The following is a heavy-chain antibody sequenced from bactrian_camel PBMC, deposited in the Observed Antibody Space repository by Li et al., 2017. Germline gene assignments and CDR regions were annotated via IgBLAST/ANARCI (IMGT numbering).Heavy chain of an antibody. CDR3: AADRWVCGLDRPWYSH. D-gene: IGHD5*01. Sequence: HVQLVESGGSSVQAGGSLRVSCVASGATHMSSFCMAWFRQTPGNKREGVASTRTGGTDGTTAYADSVKGRFTISRDNSKNTLYLQMNSLKPEDTAMYYCAADRWVCGLDRPWYSHWGQGTQVTVS. CDR1: GATHMSSFC. J-gene: IGHJ4*01. V-gene: IGHV3S68*01. CDR2: TRTGGTDGTT.